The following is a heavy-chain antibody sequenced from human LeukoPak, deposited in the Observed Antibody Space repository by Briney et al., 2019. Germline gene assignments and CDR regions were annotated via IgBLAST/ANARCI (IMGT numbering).Heavy chain of an antibody. Sequence: PGGSLRLSRAASGFSFSSYAIHWVRQAPGKGLEWVAVISYDGNNKYYADSVKGRFTISRDNSKNTLYLQMNSLRAEDTAVYYCASWTAMVNPDYYYYYMDVWGKGTTVTVSS. CDR3: ASWTAMVNPDYYYYYMDV. V-gene: IGHV3-30*01. D-gene: IGHD5-18*01. J-gene: IGHJ6*03. CDR2: ISYDGNNK. CDR1: GFSFSSYA.